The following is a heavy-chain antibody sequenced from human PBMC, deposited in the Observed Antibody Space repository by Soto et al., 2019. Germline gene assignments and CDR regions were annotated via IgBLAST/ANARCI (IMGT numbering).Heavy chain of an antibody. V-gene: IGHV3-53*01. CDR3: ARGDGGLYYYYGMDV. CDR2: IYSGGST. Sequence: GGSLRLSCAASGFTVSSNYMSWVRQAPGKGLEWVSVIYSGGSTYYADSVKGRFTISRDNSKNTLYLQMNSLRAEDTAVYYCARGDGGLYYYYGMDVWGQGTTVTVSS. CDR1: GFTVSSNY. D-gene: IGHD3-3*01. J-gene: IGHJ6*02.